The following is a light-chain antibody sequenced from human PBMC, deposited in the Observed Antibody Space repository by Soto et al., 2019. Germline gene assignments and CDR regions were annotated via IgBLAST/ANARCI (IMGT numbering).Light chain of an antibody. CDR3: CSYEASYTPLV. CDR2: DVS. V-gene: IGLV2-11*01. J-gene: IGLJ2*01. Sequence: QSALTQPPSVSGSPGQSVTISCTGTSSDVGGYNYVSWYQQHPGKAPKLMIYDVSKRPSGVPDRFSGAKSGNTASLTISGMQEEDDADNYYCSYEASYTPLVFARGTKITVL. CDR1: SSDVGGYNY.